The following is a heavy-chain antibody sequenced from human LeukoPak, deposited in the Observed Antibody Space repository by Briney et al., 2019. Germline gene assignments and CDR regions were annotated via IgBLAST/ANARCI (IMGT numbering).Heavy chain of an antibody. CDR3: AKPRPGPGDY. CDR2: ISISGGTT. J-gene: IGHJ4*02. V-gene: IGHV3-23*01. CDR1: GFTFSSYA. Sequence: GGSLRLSCAASGFTFSSYAMSWVRQAPGKGLEWVSTISISGGTTYYADSVKGRFTISRDNSKNTLYLQMNSLRAEDTAVYYCAKPRPGPGDYWGQGTLVTVSS.